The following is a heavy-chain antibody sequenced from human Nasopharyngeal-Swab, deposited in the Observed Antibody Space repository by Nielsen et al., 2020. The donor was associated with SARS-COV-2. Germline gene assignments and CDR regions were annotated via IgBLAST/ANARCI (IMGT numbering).Heavy chain of an antibody. D-gene: IGHD2-21*02. V-gene: IGHV4-31*02. CDR3: ARARRNFVVVSAFDY. CDR2: IYYSGST. J-gene: IGHJ4*02. Sequence: WIRQPPGKGLEWIGYIYYSGSTYYNPSLKGRVTISVDTSKNQFSLKLSSVTAADTAVYYCARARRNFVVVSAFDYWSQGTLVTVSS.